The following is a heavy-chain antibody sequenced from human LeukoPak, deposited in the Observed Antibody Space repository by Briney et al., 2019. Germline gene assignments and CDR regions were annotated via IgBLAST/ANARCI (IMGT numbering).Heavy chain of an antibody. V-gene: IGHV4-4*07. Sequence: SETLSLTCTVSGGSISTYYWSWIRQPARKGLEWIGRIYTSGSTNYNPSLKSRVTMSVDTSKNQFSLKLSSVTAADTAVYYCARVSLVRGAPDYYFDYWGQGTLVTVSS. CDR2: IYTSGST. J-gene: IGHJ4*02. CDR1: GGSISTYY. CDR3: ARVSLVRGAPDYYFDY. D-gene: IGHD3-10*01.